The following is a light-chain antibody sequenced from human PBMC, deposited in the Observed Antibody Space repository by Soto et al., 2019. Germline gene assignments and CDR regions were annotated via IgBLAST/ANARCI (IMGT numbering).Light chain of an antibody. V-gene: IGLV2-14*01. CDR3: SSYTSSSTPLVV. Sequence: QSALNQPASVSGSPGQSITISCTGTSSDVGGYNYVSWYQQHPGKAPKLMIYDVSNRPSGVSNRFSGSKSDNTASLTISGLQAEDEADYYCSSYTSSSTPLVVFGGGTKLTVL. CDR2: DVS. J-gene: IGLJ2*01. CDR1: SSDVGGYNY.